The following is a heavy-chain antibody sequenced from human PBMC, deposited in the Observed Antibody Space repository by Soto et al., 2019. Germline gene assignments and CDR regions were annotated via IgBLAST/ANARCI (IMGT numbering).Heavy chain of an antibody. Sequence: EASVKVSCKASGYTFTSYCISWVRQAPGQGLEWMGWISNYDGDSKYAEDLQGRVIMTTDTSTSTAYMELRSLRTDDTATYYCGRSDSSGYYYYGMDVWGQGTTVTVSS. V-gene: IGHV1-18*01. J-gene: IGHJ6*02. CDR1: GYTFTSYC. CDR2: ISNYDGDS. CDR3: GRSDSSGYYYYGMDV. D-gene: IGHD3-22*01.